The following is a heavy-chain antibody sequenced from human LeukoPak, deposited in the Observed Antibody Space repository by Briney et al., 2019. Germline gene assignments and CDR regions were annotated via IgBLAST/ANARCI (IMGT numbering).Heavy chain of an antibody. V-gene: IGHV4-39*07. CDR1: GGSISSSSYY. CDR3: ASVTIYGSGSYYTVFRIFDY. J-gene: IGHJ4*02. D-gene: IGHD3-10*01. Sequence: PSETLSLTCTVSGGSISSSSYYWGWIRQPPGKGLEWIGSIYYSGSTYYNPSLKSRVTISVDTSKNQFSLKLSSVTAAGTAVYYRASVTIYGSGSYYTVFRIFDYWGQGTLVTVSS. CDR2: IYYSGST.